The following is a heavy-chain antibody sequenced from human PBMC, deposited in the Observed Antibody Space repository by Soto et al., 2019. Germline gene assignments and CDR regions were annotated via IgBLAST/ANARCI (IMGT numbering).Heavy chain of an antibody. CDR3: AIDRQTAYHYRMAF. CDR1: GYTFTGYY. Sequence: GASVKVSCKASGYTFTGYYMHWVRQAPGQGLEWMGWINPNSGGTNYAQKFQDWVTMTRDTSISTAYMELSRLRSDDTAVYYCAIDRQTAYHYRMAFWAQGTTVTGS. CDR2: INPNSGGT. J-gene: IGHJ6*02. V-gene: IGHV1-2*04.